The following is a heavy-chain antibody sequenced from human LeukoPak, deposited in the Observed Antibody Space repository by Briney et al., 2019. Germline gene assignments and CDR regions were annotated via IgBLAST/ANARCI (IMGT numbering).Heavy chain of an antibody. D-gene: IGHD4-23*01. Sequence: SETLSLTCAVSGGSISRSNWWSWVRQPPGKGLEWIGEIYHSGNTKYNPSLKSRVTISMDKSKNQFSLKLSSVTAADTAVYYCACLTTMGRYWFDPWGQGTLVTVSS. CDR2: IYHSGNT. J-gene: IGHJ5*02. CDR3: ACLTTMGRYWFDP. V-gene: IGHV4-4*02. CDR1: GGSISRSNW.